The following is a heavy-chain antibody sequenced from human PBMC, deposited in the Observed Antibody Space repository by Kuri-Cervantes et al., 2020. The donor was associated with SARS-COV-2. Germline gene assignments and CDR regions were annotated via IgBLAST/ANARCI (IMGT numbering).Heavy chain of an antibody. CDR3: ARYRAFGAWDDAFDI. Sequence: SETLSLTCTVSGGSISSYYWSWIRQPAGKGLEWIGRIYTSGSTNYNPSLKSRVTMSVDTSKNQFSLKLSSVTAADTAVYYCARYRAFGAWDDAFDIWGQGTMVTVSS. V-gene: IGHV4-4*07. CDR2: IYTSGST. J-gene: IGHJ3*02. D-gene: IGHD3-10*01. CDR1: GGSISSYY.